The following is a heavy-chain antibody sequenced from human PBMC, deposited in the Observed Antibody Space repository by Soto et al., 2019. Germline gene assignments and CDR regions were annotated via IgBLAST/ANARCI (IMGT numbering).Heavy chain of an antibody. CDR3: ARARLPQPPYYYYYGMDV. Sequence: VSVKVYCKASGYAFTSYAMHWVRQAPGQGLEWMGWINAGNGNTKYSQKSQGRVTITRDTSARTAYMELSSLRSEDTAVYYCARARLPQPPYYYYYGMDVWGQGTTVTVSS. D-gene: IGHD3-10*01. CDR1: GYAFTSYA. J-gene: IGHJ6*02. CDR2: INAGNGNT. V-gene: IGHV1-3*01.